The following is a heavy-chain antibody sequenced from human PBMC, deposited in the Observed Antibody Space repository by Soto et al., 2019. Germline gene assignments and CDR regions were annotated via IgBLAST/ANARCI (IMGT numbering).Heavy chain of an antibody. Sequence: SVKVSCKASGGHFSSYAISWVRQAPGQGLEWMGGIIPIFGTANYAQKFQGRVTITADDSTGTAYMERSSLRSEDTAVYYCAATIGYDHYGMDVWGQGATVTVSS. J-gene: IGHJ6*02. CDR3: AATIGYDHYGMDV. V-gene: IGHV1-69*13. CDR2: IIPIFGTA. D-gene: IGHD5-12*01. CDR1: GGHFSSYA.